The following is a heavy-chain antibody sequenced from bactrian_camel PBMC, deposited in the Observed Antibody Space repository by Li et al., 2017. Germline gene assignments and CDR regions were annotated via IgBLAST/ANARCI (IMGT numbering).Heavy chain of an antibody. CDR3: AADIPEAYNGYRWSDPREYNT. Sequence: QLVESGGGSVQAGGSLKLSCVASGYLGRGCGMAWYRQAPGKEREFVASFSSDGSAKYADSVLGRFTISRDNTKNLVWLQMNSLEPGDSAMYTCAADIPEAYNGYRWSDPREYNTWGRGTQVTVS. V-gene: IGHV3S53*01. CDR2: FSSDGSA. J-gene: IGHJ4*01. D-gene: IGHD2*01. CDR1: GYLGRGCG.